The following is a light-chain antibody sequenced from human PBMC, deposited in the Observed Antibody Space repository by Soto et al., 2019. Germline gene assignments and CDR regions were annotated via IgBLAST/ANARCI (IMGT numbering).Light chain of an antibody. V-gene: IGKV1-5*03. CDR3: QQYKTYPIT. CDR2: KAS. CDR1: QFVSTS. Sequence: DIQMTQSPSTLSASAGDRVTITCRASQFVSTSLAWYQQKPGKAPKLLIYKASSLESGVPSRFSGSGSGTEFTLTISSLQPDDFATFYCQQYKTYPITFGPGTKVDIK. J-gene: IGKJ3*01.